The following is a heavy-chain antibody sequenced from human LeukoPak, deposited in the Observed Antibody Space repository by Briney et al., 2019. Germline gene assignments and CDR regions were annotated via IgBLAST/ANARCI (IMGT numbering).Heavy chain of an antibody. D-gene: IGHD6-19*01. CDR2: IKQDGSEK. V-gene: IGHV3-7*03. Sequence: GGSLRLSCAASGFTFSTYWMSWVRQAPGRGLAWVATIKQDGSEKYYVDSVKGRFTISRDNAKNSLYLQMNGLRAEDTALYYCAKDTFQWLQPVLFHSWGQGTLVTVSS. J-gene: IGHJ5*02. CDR3: AKDTFQWLQPVLFHS. CDR1: GFTFSTYW.